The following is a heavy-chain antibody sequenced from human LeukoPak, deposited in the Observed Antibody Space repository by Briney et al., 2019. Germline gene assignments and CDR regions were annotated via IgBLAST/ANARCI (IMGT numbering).Heavy chain of an antibody. J-gene: IGHJ4*02. CDR2: ISSSGSTI. Sequence: GGSLRLSCAASGFTFSDYYMSWIRQAPGKGLEWVSYISSSGSTIYYADTVRGRFTISRDNAKNSLYLQMNSLRAEDTAVYYCARFYYGSGRPTQLDYWGQGTLVTVSS. CDR3: ARFYYGSGRPTQLDY. V-gene: IGHV3-11*01. D-gene: IGHD3-10*01. CDR1: GFTFSDYY.